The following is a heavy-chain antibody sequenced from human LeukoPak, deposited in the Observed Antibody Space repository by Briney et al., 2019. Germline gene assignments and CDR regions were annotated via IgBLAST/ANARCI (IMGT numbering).Heavy chain of an antibody. CDR2: IYYSGST. CDR1: GDSISSYY. Sequence: SETLSLTCTVSGDSISSYYWSWIRQPPGKGLEWIGFIYYSGSTNYNPSLKSRVTISVDTSKNQFSLKLSSVTAADTAVYYCARRGSSTSTDYWGQGALVIVSS. V-gene: IGHV4-59*08. D-gene: IGHD2-2*01. J-gene: IGHJ4*02. CDR3: ARRGSSTSTDY.